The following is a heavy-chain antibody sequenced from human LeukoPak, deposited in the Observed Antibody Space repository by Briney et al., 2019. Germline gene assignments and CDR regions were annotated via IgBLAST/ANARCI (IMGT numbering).Heavy chain of an antibody. CDR2: IYSGGST. Sequence: GSLRLSCAASGFSISTNYVSWVRQAPGKGLEWVSVIYSGGSTYHADSVKGRFTISRDNSKNTLYLQMNSLRAEDTAVYYCAKDSRDGYNHYFDYWGQGTLVTVSS. J-gene: IGHJ4*02. D-gene: IGHD5-24*01. V-gene: IGHV3-53*01. CDR3: AKDSRDGYNHYFDY. CDR1: GFSISTNY.